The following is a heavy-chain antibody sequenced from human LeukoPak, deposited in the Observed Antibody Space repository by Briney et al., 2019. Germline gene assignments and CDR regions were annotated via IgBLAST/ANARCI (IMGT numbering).Heavy chain of an antibody. CDR1: GGSIRSTVHY. CDR3: ARDFGDFRTDY. CDR2: SDYSGGT. J-gene: IGHJ4*02. D-gene: IGHD4-17*01. Sequence: SETLSLTCTVSGGSIRSTVHYWAWIRQSPGKGLEWIGSSDYSGGTTYNPSLKSRVTVSVDTSKNQFSLKLTSVTAADTAVYYCARDFGDFRTDYWGQGTLV. V-gene: IGHV4-39*01.